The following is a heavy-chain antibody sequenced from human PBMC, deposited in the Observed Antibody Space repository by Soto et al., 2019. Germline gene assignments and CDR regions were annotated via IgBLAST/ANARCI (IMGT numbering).Heavy chain of an antibody. D-gene: IGHD3-22*01. CDR2: ISGSGGST. J-gene: IGHJ4*02. Sequence: GGSLRLSCAASGFTFSSDAMSWVRQAPGKGLEWVSAISGSGGSTSYADSVKGRFTISRDNAKNTLHLQMNSLRAEDTAVYYCERAPGPYDSGYFDYWGQGALVTVSS. V-gene: IGHV3-23*01. CDR3: ERAPGPYDSGYFDY. CDR1: GFTFSSDA.